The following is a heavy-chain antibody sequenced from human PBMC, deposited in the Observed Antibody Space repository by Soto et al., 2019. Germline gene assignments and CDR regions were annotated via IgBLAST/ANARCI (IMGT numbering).Heavy chain of an antibody. CDR1: GFTFGDYA. V-gene: IGHV3-49*03. Sequence: SLRLSCTASGFTFGDYAMSWFRQAPGKGLEWVGFIRSKAYGGTTEYAASVKGRFTISRDDSKSIAYLQMNSLKTEDTAVYYCTRHCSGGSCYSVHYYYYMDVWGKGTTVTVSS. D-gene: IGHD2-15*01. CDR2: IRSKAYGGTT. J-gene: IGHJ6*03. CDR3: TRHCSGGSCYSVHYYYYMDV.